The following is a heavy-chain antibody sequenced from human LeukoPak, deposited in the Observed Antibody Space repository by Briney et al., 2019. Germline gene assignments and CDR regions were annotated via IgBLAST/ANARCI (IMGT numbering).Heavy chain of an antibody. CDR2: ISGSGGST. Sequence: GGSLRLSCAASGFTFSSYAMSWVRQAPGKGLEWVSAISGSGGSTYYADSVKGRFTISRDNSKNTLYLQMNSLRAEDTAVYYCAKVRDYGSGSYRADLDYWGQGTLVTVSS. CDR3: AKVRDYGSGSYRADLDY. V-gene: IGHV3-23*01. D-gene: IGHD3-10*01. CDR1: GFTFSSYA. J-gene: IGHJ4*02.